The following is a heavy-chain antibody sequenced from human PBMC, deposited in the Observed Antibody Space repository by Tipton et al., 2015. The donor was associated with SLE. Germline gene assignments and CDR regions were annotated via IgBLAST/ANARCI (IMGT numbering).Heavy chain of an antibody. V-gene: IGHV3-30*03. CDR1: GFSHRGYG. CDR3: ARGFLGWDAFDI. CDR2: ISYDGSNK. J-gene: IGHJ3*02. Sequence: SLRLSCEALGFSHRGYGIHWVRQAPGKGLEWVAVISYDGSNKYYADSVKGRFTISRDNSKNTLYLQMNSLRAEDTAVYYCARGFLGWDAFDIWGQGTMVTVSS. D-gene: IGHD3-3*01.